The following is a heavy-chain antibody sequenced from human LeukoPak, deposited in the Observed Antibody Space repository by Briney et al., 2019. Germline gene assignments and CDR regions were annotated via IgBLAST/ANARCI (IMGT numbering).Heavy chain of an antibody. J-gene: IGHJ2*01. CDR1: GFNFSSYW. V-gene: IGHV3-7*03. CDR2: IKQDGIEK. Sequence: GGSLRLSCAASGFNFSSYWMSWVRQAPGKGLEWVANIKQDGIEKYYVDSVKGRFTISRDNAKNSLYLQMNSLRAEDTAIYYCAKVARQWLVGYFWYFDLWGRGTLVTVSS. CDR3: AKVARQWLVGYFWYFDL. D-gene: IGHD6-19*01.